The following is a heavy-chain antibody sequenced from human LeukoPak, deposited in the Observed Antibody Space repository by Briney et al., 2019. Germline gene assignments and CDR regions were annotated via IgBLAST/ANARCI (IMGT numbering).Heavy chain of an antibody. D-gene: IGHD3-9*01. Sequence: PGGSLRLSCAAPGLTFSNYAMSWVRQGPGKGLEWVSLISWDGSSTYYADSVKGRFTISRDNSKNSLYLQMNSLRAEDTALYYCAKVLLRYFDWSPFDYWGQGTLVTVSS. CDR2: ISWDGSST. J-gene: IGHJ4*02. V-gene: IGHV3-43D*04. CDR1: GLTFSNYA. CDR3: AKVLLRYFDWSPFDY.